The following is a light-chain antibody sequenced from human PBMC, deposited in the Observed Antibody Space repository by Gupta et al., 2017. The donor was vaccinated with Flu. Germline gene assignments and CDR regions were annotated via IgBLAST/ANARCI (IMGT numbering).Light chain of an antibody. V-gene: IGLV3-1*01. CDR2: QDS. CDR1: KLGDKY. Sequence: SYELTQPPSVSVSPGQAASITCSGDKLGDKYAYWYQQKPGQSPVLVIYQDSKRPSGIPARFSGSNSGNTATLTIGGTQAMDEADYYCQAWDYNTAVFGGGTKLTVL. CDR3: QAWDYNTAV. J-gene: IGLJ2*01.